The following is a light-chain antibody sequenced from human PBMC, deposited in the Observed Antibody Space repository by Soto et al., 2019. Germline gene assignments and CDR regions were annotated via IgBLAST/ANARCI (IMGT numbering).Light chain of an antibody. J-gene: IGKJ1*01. CDR3: QHYNSYSEA. CDR2: KAS. V-gene: IGKV1-5*03. Sequence: DIQMTQSPSSLSASVEDRVIITCRASQSISNHLNWYQQKPGKAPKLLIYKASTLKSGVPSRFSGSGSETEFTLTISSLQPDDFATYYCQHYNSYSEAFGQGTKVDIK. CDR1: QSISNH.